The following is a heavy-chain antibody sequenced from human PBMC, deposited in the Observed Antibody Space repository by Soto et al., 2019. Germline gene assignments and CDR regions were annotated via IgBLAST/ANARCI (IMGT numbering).Heavy chain of an antibody. CDR3: ARTTWGYGEPLDS. D-gene: IGHD4-17*01. CDR1: GFTFDDYA. V-gene: IGHV3-9*01. Sequence: EVHLVESGGGVAQPGGSLRLSCATSGFTFDDYAMHWVRQAPGKGLEWVSGISWNSDNTGYADSVKGRLTISRDNAKRSLFLQMNSLRSEDTAFYFCARTTWGYGEPLDSWGQGTLVTVSS. J-gene: IGHJ4*02. CDR2: ISWNSDNT.